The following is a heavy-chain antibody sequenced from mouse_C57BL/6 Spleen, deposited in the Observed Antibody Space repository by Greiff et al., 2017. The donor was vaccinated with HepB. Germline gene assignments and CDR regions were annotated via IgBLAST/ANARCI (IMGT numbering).Heavy chain of an antibody. CDR3: TWIYYGNYVAMDY. J-gene: IGHJ4*01. Sequence: VQLKQSGAELVRPGASVKLSCTASGFNIKDDYMHWVKQRPEQGLEWIGWIDPENGDTEYASKFQGKATITADTSSNTAYLQLSSLTSEDTAVYYCTWIYYGNYVAMDYWGQGTSVTVSS. CDR1: GFNIKDDY. V-gene: IGHV14-4*01. CDR2: IDPENGDT. D-gene: IGHD2-1*01.